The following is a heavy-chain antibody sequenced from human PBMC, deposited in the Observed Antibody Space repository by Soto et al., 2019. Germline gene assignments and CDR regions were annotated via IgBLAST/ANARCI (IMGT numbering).Heavy chain of an antibody. CDR2: AYHNGLT. J-gene: IGHJ4*02. CDR3: ARDDDVQGESDRFDY. V-gene: IGHV4-4*02. CDR1: GDSVTTNYW. Sequence: SETLSLTCAVSGDSVTTNYWWSWVRQAPGKGLEWIGEAYHNGLTNYNPSLKSRVTMSVDTSKHQFSLKLTSVTAADTAIYYCARDDDVQGESDRFDYWGQGILVTVSS.